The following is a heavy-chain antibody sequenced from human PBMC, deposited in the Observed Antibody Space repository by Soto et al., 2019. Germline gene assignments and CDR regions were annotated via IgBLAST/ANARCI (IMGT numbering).Heavy chain of an antibody. CDR3: ARHGQDQNWNLFYYGMDV. CDR2: IDPSDSYT. V-gene: IGHV5-10-1*01. CDR1: GYSFTSYW. D-gene: IGHD1-7*01. Sequence: GESLKLSCKGSGYSFTSYWISWVRQMPGKGLEWMGRIDPSDSYTNYSPSFQGHVTISADKSISTAYLQWSSLKASDTAMYYCARHGQDQNWNLFYYGMDVWGQGTTVTVSS. J-gene: IGHJ6*02.